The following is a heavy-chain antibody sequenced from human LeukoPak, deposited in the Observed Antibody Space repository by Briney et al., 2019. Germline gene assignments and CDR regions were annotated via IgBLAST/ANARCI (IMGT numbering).Heavy chain of an antibody. D-gene: IGHD6-19*01. CDR2: IYYSGGT. Sequence: PSETLSLTCTVSGGSISSGGYFWSWIRQHPGKGLEWIGYIYYSGGTYYNPSLKSRVTISLDTSKNQFSPKLTSVTAADTAVYYCAGWLEGSGWVGPYFDYWGQGTLVTVSS. CDR3: AGWLEGSGWVGPYFDY. V-gene: IGHV4-31*03. CDR1: GGSISSGGYF. J-gene: IGHJ4*02.